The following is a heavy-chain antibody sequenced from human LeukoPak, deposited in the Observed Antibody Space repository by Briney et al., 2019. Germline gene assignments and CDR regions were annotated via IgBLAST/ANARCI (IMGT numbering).Heavy chain of an antibody. J-gene: IGHJ4*02. CDR2: IRYDGSNK. V-gene: IGHV3-30*02. CDR1: GFTFSSYG. CDR3: AREIFWSGYYSNLHFDY. Sequence: GGSLRLSCAASGFTFSSYGMHWVRQAPGKGLEWVAFIRYDGSNKYYADSVKGRFTISRDNSKNTLYLQMNSLRAEDTAVNYCAREIFWSGYYSNLHFDYWGQGTLVTVSS. D-gene: IGHD3-3*01.